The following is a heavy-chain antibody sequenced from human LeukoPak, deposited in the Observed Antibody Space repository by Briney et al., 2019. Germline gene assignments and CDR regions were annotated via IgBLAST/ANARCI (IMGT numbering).Heavy chain of an antibody. CDR1: GFTFSKSW. V-gene: IGHV4-39*01. CDR3: ASGYFVHTFDF. Sequence: PGGSLRLSCAASGFTFSKSWMSWVRQAPGKGLEWIGSISGNTYYNPSLKTRVTISIDTSKNQFSLKLTSVTAADTAIFYCASGYFVHTFDFWGQGTLGTVSS. CDR2: ISGNT. D-gene: IGHD2-2*03. J-gene: IGHJ4*02.